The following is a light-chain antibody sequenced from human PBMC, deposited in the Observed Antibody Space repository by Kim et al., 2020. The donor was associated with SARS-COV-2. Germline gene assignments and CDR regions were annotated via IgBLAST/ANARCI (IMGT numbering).Light chain of an antibody. Sequence: DIQMTQSPPSVSASLGDRVTITCRASQGISSWLGWYQQKPGKAPKLLIYSASTLQSGVPSRFSGSGSGTDFTLTITSLQPEDSATYYCKQADTLPVTFGGGNKVDIK. V-gene: IGKV1-12*01. CDR1: QGISSW. CDR2: SAS. CDR3: KQADTLPVT. J-gene: IGKJ4*01.